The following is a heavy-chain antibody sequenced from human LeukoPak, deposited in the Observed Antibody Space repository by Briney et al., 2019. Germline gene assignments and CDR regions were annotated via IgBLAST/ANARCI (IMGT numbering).Heavy chain of an antibody. V-gene: IGHV4-34*04. J-gene: IGHJ6*03. CDR3: ARGDIVVVPAAKAYYYYMYV. CDR2: INHSGST. D-gene: IGHD2-2*01. CDR1: GGTFSDYY. Sequence: PSETLSLTCTVYGGTFSDYYWGWIRQPPGHGPEWIGEINHSGSTNNNPSLKSQYTVSVETSKTQLSLKLNSVTAADAAVYYCARGDIVVVPAAKAYYYYMYVWGKGTTVTVSS.